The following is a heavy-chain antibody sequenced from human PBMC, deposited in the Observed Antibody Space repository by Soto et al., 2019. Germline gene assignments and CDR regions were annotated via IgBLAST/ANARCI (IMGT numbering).Heavy chain of an antibody. J-gene: IGHJ4*02. Sequence: SLRLSCTASGFTFSTYTMTWVRQAPGKGLEWVSSITRSSTYIYYADSLKGRFTISRDNAKNSLYLQMNSLTADDTAIYYCARDLGLWFGELSYYFDYWGQGALVTVSS. V-gene: IGHV3-21*04. CDR2: ITRSSTYI. CDR1: GFTFSTYT. D-gene: IGHD3-10*01. CDR3: ARDLGLWFGELSYYFDY.